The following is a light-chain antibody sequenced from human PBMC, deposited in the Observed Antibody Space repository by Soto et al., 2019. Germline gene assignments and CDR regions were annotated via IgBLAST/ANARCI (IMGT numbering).Light chain of an antibody. CDR2: GAS. CDR1: QSVNTN. J-gene: IGKJ1*01. Sequence: EVVMTQSPATLSVSPGEGATLSCRASQSVNTNLAWYQQKPGQTPRLLIYGASTRATGIPARFSGSGYGTDFTLTISSLEPEDFAVYYCQQRANLWTFGQGTRVQIK. CDR3: QQRANLWT. V-gene: IGKV3-15*01.